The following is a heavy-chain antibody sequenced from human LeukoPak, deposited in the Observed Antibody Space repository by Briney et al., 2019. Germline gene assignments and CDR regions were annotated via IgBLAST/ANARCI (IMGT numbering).Heavy chain of an antibody. J-gene: IGHJ4*02. V-gene: IGHV3-48*04. D-gene: IGHD1-26*01. Sequence: GGSLRLSCAASGFTFSSYSMNWVRQAPGKGLEWISYISSSSSTIYYADSVKGRFTISRDNAKNSLYLQMNSLRAEDTAVYYCTREVGAINYWGQGTLVTVSS. CDR3: TREVGAINY. CDR2: ISSSSSTI. CDR1: GFTFSSYS.